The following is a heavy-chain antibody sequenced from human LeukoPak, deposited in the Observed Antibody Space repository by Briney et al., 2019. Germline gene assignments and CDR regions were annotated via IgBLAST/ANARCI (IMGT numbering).Heavy chain of an antibody. CDR3: ARGSYYDILAG. CDR1: GFTFGDYS. J-gene: IGHJ4*02. Sequence: PGGSLRLSCTASGFTFGDYSMNWVRQAPGKGLEWVSSLTSSSHYIYYADSVKGRFTISRDNAKNSLYLQMNSLRADDTAVYYCARGSYYDILAGWGQGTLVTVSS. V-gene: IGHV3-21*01. D-gene: IGHD3-9*01. CDR2: LTSSSHYI.